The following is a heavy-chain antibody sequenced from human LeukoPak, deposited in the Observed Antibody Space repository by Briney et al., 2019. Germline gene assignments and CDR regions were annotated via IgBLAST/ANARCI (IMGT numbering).Heavy chain of an antibody. CDR1: GFTFSDYY. Sequence: GGSLRLSCAASGFTFSDYYMSWIRLAPGKGLEWVSYISSSGSTIYYADSVKGRFTISRDNAKNSLYLQMNSLRAEDTAVYYCARASRGYSYGYVVDYWGQGTLVTVSS. J-gene: IGHJ4*02. CDR3: ARASRGYSYGYVVDY. D-gene: IGHD5-18*01. V-gene: IGHV3-11*01. CDR2: ISSSGSTI.